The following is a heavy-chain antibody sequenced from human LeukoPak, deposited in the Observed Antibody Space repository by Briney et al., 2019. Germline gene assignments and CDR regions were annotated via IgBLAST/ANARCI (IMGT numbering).Heavy chain of an antibody. J-gene: IGHJ4*02. V-gene: IGHV3-7*01. CDR3: AKVLGARPSLDY. CDR2: IRQDGSEK. Sequence: PGGSLRLSCAASGFTFSSYWMSWVRQAPGKGLEWVANIRQDGSEKYYVDSVKGRFTISRDNSKNTLYLQMNSLRAEDTAVYYCAKVLGARPSLDYWGQGTLVTVSS. D-gene: IGHD6-6*01. CDR1: GFTFSSYW.